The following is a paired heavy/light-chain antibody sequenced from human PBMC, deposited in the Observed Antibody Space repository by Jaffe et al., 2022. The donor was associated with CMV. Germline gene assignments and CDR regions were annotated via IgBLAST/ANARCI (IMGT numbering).Light chain of an antibody. V-gene: IGKV1-12*01. CDR1: QGISNW. J-gene: IGKJ4*01. CDR3: QQGNSFPLT. CDR2: STS. Sequence: DIQMTQSPSSVSASVGDRVTITCRASQGISNWLAWYQQKPGKAPNLLIYSTSSLQSGVPSRFSGSGSGTDFTLTISSLQPEDFATYYCQQGNSFPLTFGGGTKVEIK.
Heavy chain of an antibody. D-gene: IGHD2-21*02. CDR2: IYSGGST. J-gene: IGHJ2*01. Sequence: EVQLVESGGGLIQPGGSLRLSCAASGFTVSSNYMSWVRQAPGKGLEWVSVIYSGGSTYYADSVKGRFTTSRDNSENTVYLQMNSLRAEDTAVYYCARKGLTVTHWYFDLWGRGTLITVSS. CDR1: GFTVSSNY. CDR3: ARKGLTVTHWYFDL. V-gene: IGHV3-53*01.